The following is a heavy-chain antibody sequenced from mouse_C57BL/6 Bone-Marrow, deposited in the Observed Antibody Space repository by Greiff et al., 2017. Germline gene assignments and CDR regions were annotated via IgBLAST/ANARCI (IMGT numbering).Heavy chain of an antibody. CDR1: GYSITSGYY. CDR3: AKRKEAWFAY. V-gene: IGHV3-6*01. CDR2: ISYDGSN. J-gene: IGHJ3*01. Sequence: DVKLQESGPGLVKPSQSLSLTCSVTGYSITSGYYWNWIRQFPGNKLEWMGYISYDGSNNYNPSLNNRISITRDTSKNQFFLKLNSVTTEDTATYYCAKRKEAWFAYWGQGTLVTVSA.